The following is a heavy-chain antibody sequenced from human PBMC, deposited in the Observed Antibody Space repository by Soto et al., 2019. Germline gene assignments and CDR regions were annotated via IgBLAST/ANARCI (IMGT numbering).Heavy chain of an antibody. CDR2: IYPGDSDT. D-gene: IGHD6-25*01. CDR1: GYSFTIYW. CDR3: ARDRALSSDGMDV. Sequence: PGESLKISCKGSGYSFTIYWIGWVRQMPGKGLEWMGIIYPGDSDTRYSPSFQGQVTISADKSISTAYLQRSSLKASDTAVYYCARDRALSSDGMDVWGQGTTVTVSS. V-gene: IGHV5-51*01. J-gene: IGHJ6*02.